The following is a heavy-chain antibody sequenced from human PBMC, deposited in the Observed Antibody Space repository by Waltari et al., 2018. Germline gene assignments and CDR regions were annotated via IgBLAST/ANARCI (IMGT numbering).Heavy chain of an antibody. V-gene: IGHV1-69*04. CDR1: GGTFSSYA. J-gene: IGHJ3*02. D-gene: IGHD1-26*01. CDR2: IIPILGIA. Sequence: QVQLVQSGAEVKKPGSSVKVSCKASGGTFSSYAISWVRQAPGQGLEWIGGIIPILGIANYAQKFQGRVTITADESTSTAYMELSSLRSEDTAVYYCARPVGATDDAFDIWGQGTMVTVSS. CDR3: ARPVGATDDAFDI.